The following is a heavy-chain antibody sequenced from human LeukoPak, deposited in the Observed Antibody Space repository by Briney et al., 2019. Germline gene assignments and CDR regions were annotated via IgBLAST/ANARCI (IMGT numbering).Heavy chain of an antibody. J-gene: IGHJ4*02. D-gene: IGHD3-10*01. Sequence: GGSLRLSCAASGYTFSSYAMSWVRQAPGKGLEWVSAISGSGGSTYYADSVKGRFTISRDNSKNTLYLQMNSLRAEDTAVYCCAKDTGLLWFGELLYSNFDYWGQGTLVTVSS. CDR1: GYTFSSYA. CDR2: ISGSGGST. V-gene: IGHV3-23*01. CDR3: AKDTGLLWFGELLYSNFDY.